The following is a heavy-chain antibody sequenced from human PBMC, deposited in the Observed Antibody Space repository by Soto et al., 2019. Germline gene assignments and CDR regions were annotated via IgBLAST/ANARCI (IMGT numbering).Heavy chain of an antibody. V-gene: IGHV3-11*01. Sequence: TGGSLRLSCAASGFTFSDYYLSWIRQAPGKGLDWVSSVIDGGSAMSYADSVKGRFTISRDNAKNSLFLQMNSLRAEDTAVYYCATYRRYYDSSGYFWGQGTLVTVSS. CDR1: GFTFSDYY. CDR2: VIDGGSAM. J-gene: IGHJ4*02. D-gene: IGHD3-22*01. CDR3: ATYRRYYDSSGYF.